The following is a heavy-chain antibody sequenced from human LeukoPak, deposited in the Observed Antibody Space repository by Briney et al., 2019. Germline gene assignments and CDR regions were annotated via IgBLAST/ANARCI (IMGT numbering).Heavy chain of an antibody. Sequence: GGSLRLSCAASGFIFSSYAMSWARQAPGKGLEWVSYGGSGGSTYYADSVKGRFTVSRDNSKSTLYLQMNSLTAEDTAVYYCAKMRGRYYHSYYMDAWGKGTTVTVSS. CDR1: GFIFSSYA. J-gene: IGHJ6*03. V-gene: IGHV3-23*01. CDR2: GGSGGST. CDR3: AKMRGRYYHSYYMDA.